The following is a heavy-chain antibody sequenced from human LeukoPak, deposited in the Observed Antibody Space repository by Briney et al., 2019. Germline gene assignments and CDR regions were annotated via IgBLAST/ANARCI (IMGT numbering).Heavy chain of an antibody. D-gene: IGHD6-13*01. V-gene: IGHV4-34*01. Sequence: PSETLSLTCAVYGGSFSGYYWSWIRQPPGKGLEWIGEINHSGSTNYNPSLKSRVTISVDTSKNQFSLKLSSVTAADTAVYYCARANQQLDAFDIWGQGTTVTVSS. CDR1: GGSFSGYY. J-gene: IGHJ3*02. CDR3: ARANQQLDAFDI. CDR2: INHSGST.